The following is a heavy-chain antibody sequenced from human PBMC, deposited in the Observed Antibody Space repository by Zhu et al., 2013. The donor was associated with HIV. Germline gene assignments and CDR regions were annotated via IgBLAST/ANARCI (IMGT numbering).Heavy chain of an antibody. CDR2: INNDGSST. Sequence: EVQLVEAGGGLVQPGGSLRLSCAASGFTFSYYWMHWVRQAPGKGLVWVSRINNDGSSTIYADSVKGRFTISRDNAKNTLYLQMNSLRAEDTAVYYCARDLDEQQLGDWGQGTLVTVSS. V-gene: IGHV3-74*01. CDR3: ARDLDEQQLGD. CDR1: GFTFSYYW. J-gene: IGHJ4*02. D-gene: IGHD6-13*01.